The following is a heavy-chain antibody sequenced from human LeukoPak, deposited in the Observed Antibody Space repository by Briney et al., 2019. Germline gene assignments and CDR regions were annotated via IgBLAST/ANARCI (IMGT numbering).Heavy chain of an antibody. J-gene: IGHJ4*02. CDR2: IYHSGST. Sequence: SETLSLTCTVSGYSISSGYYWGWIRQPPGKGLEWIGSIYHSGSTYYNPSLKSRVTISVGTSKNQFSLKLSSVTAADTAVYYCARKMTTVTYYFDYWGQGTLVTVSS. D-gene: IGHD4-17*01. V-gene: IGHV4-38-2*02. CDR1: GYSISSGYY. CDR3: ARKMTTVTYYFDY.